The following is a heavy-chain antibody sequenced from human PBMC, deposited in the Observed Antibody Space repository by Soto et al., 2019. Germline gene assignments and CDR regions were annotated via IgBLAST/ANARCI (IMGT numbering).Heavy chain of an antibody. D-gene: IGHD1-7*01. CDR2: ISWNSKSV. V-gene: IGHV3-9*01. CDR1: GFTFDDSA. Sequence: EVQLVESGGGLVQPGRSLRLSCAASGFTFDDSAMHWVRQDPGKGLEWVSGISWNSKSVGYAGSVKGRFTISRDNAKNTLYLQMNSLRTEDTALYYCAKGENCNLDYGMDVWGQGTTVIVSS. CDR3: AKGENCNLDYGMDV. J-gene: IGHJ6*02.